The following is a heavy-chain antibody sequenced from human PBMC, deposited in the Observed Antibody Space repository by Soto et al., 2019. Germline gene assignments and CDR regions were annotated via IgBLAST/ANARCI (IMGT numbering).Heavy chain of an antibody. CDR1: GFTFNNAW. V-gene: IGHV3-15*01. D-gene: IGHD1-1*01. J-gene: IGHJ4*02. CDR2: IKSNTDGGTA. Sequence: EVQLVESGGGLVNPGGSLRLSCAASGFTFNNAWMSWVRQAPGKGLGWVGRIKSNTDGGTADYAAPVNGRFTVSRDDSKNTVYLQMNSLKTDDTAVYYCATYLKTGTERGKFDYWGQGTLVTVSS. CDR3: ATYLKTGTERGKFDY.